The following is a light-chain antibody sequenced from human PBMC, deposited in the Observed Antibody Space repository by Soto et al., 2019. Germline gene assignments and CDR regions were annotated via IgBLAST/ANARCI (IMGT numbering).Light chain of an antibody. J-gene: IGLJ1*01. CDR1: SSNIGGNS. Sequence: QSVLTQPPSVSAAPGQKVTISCSGSSSNIGGNSVSWYQQLPGTAPKLLIYDDNKRPSGIPDRFSGSKSGTSATLGITGLQADDEADYYCQSSDSRLSGSDVFGTGTKVTVL. CDR2: DDN. V-gene: IGLV1-51*01. CDR3: QSSDSRLSGSDV.